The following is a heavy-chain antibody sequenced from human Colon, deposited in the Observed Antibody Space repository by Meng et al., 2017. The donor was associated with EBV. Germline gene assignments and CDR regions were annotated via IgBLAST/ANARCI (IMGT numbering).Heavy chain of an antibody. V-gene: IGHV3-23*01. CDR2: ISGGGDNI. CDR3: VPSP. Sequence: EVRVLESGGGLLPPGGSLRLSCAVSGFTFISHTMSWVRQAPGKGLEWVSGISGGGDNIYYADSVKGRFTISRDNSKNTVDLQMNSLRAEDTAVYYCVPSPGGQGTLVTVSS. D-gene: IGHD1-14*01. J-gene: IGHJ4*02. CDR1: GFTFISHT.